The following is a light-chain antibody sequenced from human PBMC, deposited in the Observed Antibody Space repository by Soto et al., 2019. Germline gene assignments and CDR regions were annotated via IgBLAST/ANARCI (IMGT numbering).Light chain of an antibody. V-gene: IGLV2-14*01. CDR2: EVS. J-gene: IGLJ3*02. CDR3: RSYTSRYTWV. Sequence: QSALAQPASVSGSPGQSITISCTGTNSDVGGYNYVSWYQQFPGKAPKLILYEVSNRPSGVPNRLSGSKSGNTASLTISGLQADDEADYYCRSYTSRYTWVFGGGTKLTVL. CDR1: NSDVGGYNY.